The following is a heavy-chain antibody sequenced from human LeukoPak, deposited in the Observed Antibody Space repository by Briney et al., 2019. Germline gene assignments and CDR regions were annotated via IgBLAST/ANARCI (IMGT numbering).Heavy chain of an antibody. D-gene: IGHD2-21*01. J-gene: IGHJ5*02. CDR1: GYTFTSYG. Sequence: ASVKVSCKASGYTFTSYGISWVRQAPGQGLEWMGWISAYNGNTNYAQKLQGRVTMTTDTSTSTAYMELRSLRSDDTAVYYCARDREEFNCGGDCYSSGWFDPRGQGTLVTVSS. CDR3: ARDREEFNCGGDCYSSGWFDP. V-gene: IGHV1-18*01. CDR2: ISAYNGNT.